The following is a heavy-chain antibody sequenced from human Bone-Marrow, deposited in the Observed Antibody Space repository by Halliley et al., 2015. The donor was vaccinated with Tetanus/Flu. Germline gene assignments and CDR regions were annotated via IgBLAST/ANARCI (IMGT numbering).Heavy chain of an antibody. CDR3: AKFSVGRIVPRGGNHWFDP. V-gene: IGHV1-69*01. CDR1: GDTFTNHG. Sequence: QVQLVQSGAEVKKPGSSVKVSCKASGDTFTNHGLSWVRQAPGQGLEWMGGIVPAVGTAEYAQKFQGRVTITADESTSTAYMELTSLRSDDTAMYYCAKFSVGRIVPRGGNHWFDPWGQGTLVTVSS. J-gene: IGHJ5*02. CDR2: IVPAVGTA. D-gene: IGHD1-26*01.